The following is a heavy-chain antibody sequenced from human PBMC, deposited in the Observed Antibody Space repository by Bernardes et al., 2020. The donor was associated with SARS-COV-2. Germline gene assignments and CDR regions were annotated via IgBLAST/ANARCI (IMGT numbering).Heavy chain of an antibody. J-gene: IGHJ4*02. CDR2: IYISGST. Sequence: SETLSLTCTVSGGSISSGTYYWSWIRQPAGKGLEWIWRIYISGSTNYNPSLKSRLTISVDTSKNQFSLKLSSVTAADTAVYYCARSRFYSSAWHFDYWGQGTLVTVSS. D-gene: IGHD6-19*01. CDR3: ARSRFYSSAWHFDY. CDR1: GGSISSGTYY. V-gene: IGHV4-61*02.